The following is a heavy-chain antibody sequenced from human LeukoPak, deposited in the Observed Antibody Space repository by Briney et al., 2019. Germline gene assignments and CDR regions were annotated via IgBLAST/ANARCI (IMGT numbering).Heavy chain of an antibody. CDR1: GYTLTELS. Sequence: ASVKVSCKVSGYTLTELSMHWVRQAPGKGLEWMGGFDPEEGEIIYAKKFQGRVTMTEDTSTDTAYMELSSLRSDDTAVYYCATGGVRRQLVQNWFDPWGQGTLVTVSS. D-gene: IGHD6-13*01. V-gene: IGHV1-24*01. CDR3: ATGGVRRQLVQNWFDP. J-gene: IGHJ5*02. CDR2: FDPEEGEI.